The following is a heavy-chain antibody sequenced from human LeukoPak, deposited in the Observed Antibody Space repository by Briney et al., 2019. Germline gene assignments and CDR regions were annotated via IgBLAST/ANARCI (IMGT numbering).Heavy chain of an antibody. CDR1: GGSFSGYY. V-gene: IGHV4-34*01. Sequence: SETLSLTCAVYGGSFSGYYWSWIRQPPGKGLEWIGEINHSGSTNYNPSLKSRVTISVDTSKNQFSLKLSSVTAADTAVYYCARGARWLPFDYWGQGTLVTVSS. D-gene: IGHD5-12*01. CDR2: INHSGST. CDR3: ARGARWLPFDY. J-gene: IGHJ4*02.